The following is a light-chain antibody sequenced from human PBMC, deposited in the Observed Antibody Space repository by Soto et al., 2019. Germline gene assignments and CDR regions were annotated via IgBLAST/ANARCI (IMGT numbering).Light chain of an antibody. CDR1: QSVSSN. CDR3: QQYDDWLRLT. V-gene: IGKV3-15*01. Sequence: EIVLTQSPATLSLSPGERATLSCRASQSVSSNVAWYQQKPGQAPRLLIYGASTRATGIPARFSGSGSGTEFNLTISSLQSEDFAVYFCQQYDDWLRLTFGGGTKVDI. CDR2: GAS. J-gene: IGKJ4*01.